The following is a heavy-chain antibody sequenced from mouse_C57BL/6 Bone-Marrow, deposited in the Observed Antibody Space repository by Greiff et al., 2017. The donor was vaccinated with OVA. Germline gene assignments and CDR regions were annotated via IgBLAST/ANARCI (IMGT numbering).Heavy chain of an antibody. Sequence: VQRVESGAELARPGASVKLSCKASGYTFTSYGISWVKQRTGQGLEWIGEIYPRSGNTYYNEKFKGKATLTADKSSSTAYMELRSLTSEDSAVYFCARSRTGAHLDYWGQGTTLTVSS. J-gene: IGHJ2*01. V-gene: IGHV1-81*01. D-gene: IGHD4-1*01. CDR1: GYTFTSYG. CDR3: ARSRTGAHLDY. CDR2: IYPRSGNT.